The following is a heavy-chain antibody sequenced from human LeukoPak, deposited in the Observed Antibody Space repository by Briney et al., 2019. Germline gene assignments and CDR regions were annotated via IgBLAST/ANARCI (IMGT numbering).Heavy chain of an antibody. CDR2: IIPIFGTA. CDR3: ARDLGRDGYNGAFAI. V-gene: IGHV1-69*01. Sequence: SVKVSCKAFGGTFSSYSISWVRQAPGQGLEWMGGIIPIFGTANYAQKFQGRVTITADESTSTAYMELSSLRSEDTAVYFCARDLGRDGYNGAFAIWGQGTMVTVSP. CDR1: GGTFSSYS. J-gene: IGHJ3*02. D-gene: IGHD5-24*01.